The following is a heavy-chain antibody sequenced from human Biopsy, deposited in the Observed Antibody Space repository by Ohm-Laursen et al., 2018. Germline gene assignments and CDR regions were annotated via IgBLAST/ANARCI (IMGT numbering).Heavy chain of an antibody. D-gene: IGHD1-26*01. CDR1: GDSISGYY. CDR2: ILSTGST. J-gene: IGHJ4*02. V-gene: IGHV4-59*01. CDR3: ARVVGAATGFDS. Sequence: SETLSLTYAVSGDSISGYYWNWIRQPPGKRLEWIGYILSTGSTDYNPSLQSRVSISLDLSTDQFSLKVDSVTAADTAVYYCARVVGAATGFDSWGRGTPVIVSS.